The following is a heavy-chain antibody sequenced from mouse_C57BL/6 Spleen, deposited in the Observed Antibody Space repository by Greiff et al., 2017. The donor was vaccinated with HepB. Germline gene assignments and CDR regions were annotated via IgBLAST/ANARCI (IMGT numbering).Heavy chain of an antibody. V-gene: IGHV5-17*01. Sequence: EVKLMESGGGLVKPGGSLKLSCAASGFTFSDYGMHWVRQAPEKGLEWVAYISSGSSTIYYADTVKGRFTISRDNAKNTLFLQMTSLRSEDTAMYYCARGGTGPYAMDYWGQGTSVTVSS. CDR1: GFTFSDYG. J-gene: IGHJ4*01. CDR2: ISSGSSTI. D-gene: IGHD4-1*01. CDR3: ARGGTGPYAMDY.